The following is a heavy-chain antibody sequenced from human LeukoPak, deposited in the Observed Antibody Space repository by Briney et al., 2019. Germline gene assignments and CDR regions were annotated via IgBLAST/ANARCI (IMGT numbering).Heavy chain of an antibody. CDR3: ARQWQSTGFDY. V-gene: IGHV4-38-2*01. J-gene: IGHJ4*02. CDR1: GYSISSGYY. D-gene: IGHD2-2*01. CDR2: IYHSGST. Sequence: SETLSLSCAVSGYSISSGYYWGWIRQPPGKGLEWIGSIYHSGSTHYNSSLKRRITITVDTSKNQFSLKLSSVTAADTAVYYCARQWQSTGFDYWGQGTLVTVSS.